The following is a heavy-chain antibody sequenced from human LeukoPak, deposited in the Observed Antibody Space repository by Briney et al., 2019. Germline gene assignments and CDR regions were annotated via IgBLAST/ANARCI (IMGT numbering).Heavy chain of an antibody. V-gene: IGHV1-8*01. CDR1: GYTFTSYD. CDR3: ARAPYSSGWYFIY. CDR2: MNPNSGNT. Sequence: ASVKVSCKASGYTFTSYDINWVRQATGQGLEWMGWMNPNSGNTGYAQKFQGRVTMTRNTSISTAYMELSSLRSEDTAVYYCARAPYSSGWYFIYWGQGTLATVSS. D-gene: IGHD6-19*01. J-gene: IGHJ4*02.